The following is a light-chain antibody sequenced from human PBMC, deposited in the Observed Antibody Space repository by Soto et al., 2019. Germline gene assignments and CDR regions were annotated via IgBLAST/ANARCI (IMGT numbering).Light chain of an antibody. Sequence: QSVLAQPPSVSGSPGQSVTISCTGTSSDVGFFNYVSWYQHHPGKVPKFLIYEVNKRPSGVPDRFSGSKSGNTASLTVSGFQPEDEAEYFCSSFVDGTSYVFGTGTKVTVL. J-gene: IGLJ1*01. CDR2: EVN. V-gene: IGLV2-8*01. CDR3: SSFVDGTSYV. CDR1: SSDVGFFNY.